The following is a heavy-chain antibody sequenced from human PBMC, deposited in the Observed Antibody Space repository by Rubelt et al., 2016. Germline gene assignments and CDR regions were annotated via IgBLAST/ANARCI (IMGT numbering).Heavy chain of an antibody. J-gene: IGHJ4*02. V-gene: IGHV4-34*01. CDR3: SRQSRCSGGSCYYDFDS. D-gene: IGHD2-15*01. Sequence: QVQLQQWGGGLLKPSETLSLTCAVYGGSFSDYFWTWIRQPPGKGLEWIGEINHSGSTNYNPSLKSRVTISVDTSKNQFSLTVTSVTAADTAVYYCSRQSRCSGGSCYYDFDSWGQGTLVTVSS. CDR2: INHSGST. CDR1: GGSFSDYF.